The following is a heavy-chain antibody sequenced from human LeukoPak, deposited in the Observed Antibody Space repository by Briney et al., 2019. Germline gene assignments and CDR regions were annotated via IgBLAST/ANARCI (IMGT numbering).Heavy chain of an antibody. CDR2: INHSGTT. D-gene: IGHD6-19*01. Sequence: SETLSLTCAVSDGTFRAYYWTWIRQPPGKGLEWIGEINHSGTTTYNPSLKSRVTISVDTTKNQFSLKLSSVTAADTAVYYCARHGREVAGGSIDYWGQGTLVTASS. V-gene: IGHV4-34*01. J-gene: IGHJ4*02. CDR1: DGTFRAYY. CDR3: ARHGREVAGGSIDY.